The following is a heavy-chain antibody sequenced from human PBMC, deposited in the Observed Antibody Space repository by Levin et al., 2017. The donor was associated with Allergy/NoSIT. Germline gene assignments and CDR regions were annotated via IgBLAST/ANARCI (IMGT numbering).Heavy chain of an antibody. V-gene: IGHV1-69*13. J-gene: IGHJ6*02. CDR1: GGSFSNYV. D-gene: IGHD3-10*01. CDR2: IIPLFGTT. CDR3: ARRKPTDYGGSGGDTSYGMDV. Sequence: SVKVSCKASGGSFSNYVIGWVRQAPGQGLEWMGGIIPLFGTTNYAQKFQGRVTITADESSSTAYMELSSLRSEDTAAYYCARRKPTDYGGSGGDTSYGMDVWGRGTTVTVSS.